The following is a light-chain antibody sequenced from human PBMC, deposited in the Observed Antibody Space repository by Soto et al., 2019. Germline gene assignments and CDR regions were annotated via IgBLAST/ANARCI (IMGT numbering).Light chain of an antibody. CDR3: QQYHTDGT. CDR2: KAS. Sequence: DILMTQSPSTLSASVGDRVTITCRASQSVLSWLAWYQQKPGKAPKLLIYKASSVESGVPSRFSGSGSGTEFTLTSSSLQPDDFATYYCQQYHTDGTFVQGTKVEVK. V-gene: IGKV1-5*03. CDR1: QSVLSW. J-gene: IGKJ1*01.